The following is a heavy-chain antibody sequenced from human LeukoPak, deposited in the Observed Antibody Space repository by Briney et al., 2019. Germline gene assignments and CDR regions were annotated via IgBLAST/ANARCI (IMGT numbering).Heavy chain of an antibody. CDR3: ARARAAAAGTGDWFDP. CDR1: GGSFSGYY. Sequence: SETLSLTCAVYGGSFSGYYWSWIRQPPGKGLEWIGEINHSGSTNYNPSLKSRVTISVDKSKNQFSLKLSSVTAADTAVYYCARARAAAAGTGDWFDPWGQGTLVTVSS. CDR2: INHSGST. V-gene: IGHV4-34*01. J-gene: IGHJ5*02. D-gene: IGHD6-13*01.